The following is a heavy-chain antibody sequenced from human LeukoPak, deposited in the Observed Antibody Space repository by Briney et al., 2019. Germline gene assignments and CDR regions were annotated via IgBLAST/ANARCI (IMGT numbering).Heavy chain of an antibody. D-gene: IGHD6-19*01. V-gene: IGHV4-59*01. CDR2: IYYSGST. CDR3: ARGYSSGWYWPAKPPGTAFDY. Sequence: GSLRLSCAASGFTFSNAWMSWVRQPPGKGLEWIGYIYYSGSTNYNPSLKSRVTISVDTSKNQFSLKLSSVTAADTAVYYCARGYSSGWYWPAKPPGTAFDYWGQGTLVTVSS. CDR1: GFTFSNAW. J-gene: IGHJ4*02.